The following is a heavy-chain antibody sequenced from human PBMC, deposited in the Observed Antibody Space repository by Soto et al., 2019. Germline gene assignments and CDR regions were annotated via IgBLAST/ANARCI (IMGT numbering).Heavy chain of an antibody. V-gene: IGHV3-21*01. Sequence: VGSLRLSCAASGFTFSSYSMNWVRQAPGKGLEWVSSISSSSSYIYYADSVKGRFTISRDNAKKSLYLQMNSLGAEDTAVYYCRLWSGYSDAFDIWGQGTMVTVSS. CDR1: GFTFSSYS. CDR3: RLWSGYSDAFDI. D-gene: IGHD3-3*01. CDR2: ISSSSSYI. J-gene: IGHJ3*02.